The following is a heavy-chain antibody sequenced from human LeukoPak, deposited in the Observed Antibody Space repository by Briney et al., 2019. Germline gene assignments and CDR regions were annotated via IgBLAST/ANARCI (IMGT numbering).Heavy chain of an antibody. D-gene: IGHD3-16*01. Sequence: GESLKISCRGSGYKFSNHWIGWVRQMPGKGLESMGIIYTGDSDNSDTRYSPSFLGQVTISLNKSISTTYLQWNSLKASDTAMYYCARREEGSYDVWGQGTLVTVSS. J-gene: IGHJ4*02. V-gene: IGHV5-51*01. CDR3: ARREEGSYDV. CDR2: IYTGDSDNSDT. CDR1: GYKFSNHW.